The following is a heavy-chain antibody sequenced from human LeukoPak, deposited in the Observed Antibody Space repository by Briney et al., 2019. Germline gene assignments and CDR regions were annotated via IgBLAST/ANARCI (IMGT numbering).Heavy chain of an antibody. Sequence: GGSLRLSCAATGFTFGGYDMGWVRQAPGKGLEWVSVISGSGSSSYYADSVKGRFTISRDNSKNTLHLQVNSLRAEDTAVYYCAKGFSSFDYWGQGTLVTVSS. CDR3: AKGFSSFDY. CDR1: GFTFGGYD. D-gene: IGHD2/OR15-2a*01. CDR2: ISGSGSSS. V-gene: IGHV3-23*01. J-gene: IGHJ4*02.